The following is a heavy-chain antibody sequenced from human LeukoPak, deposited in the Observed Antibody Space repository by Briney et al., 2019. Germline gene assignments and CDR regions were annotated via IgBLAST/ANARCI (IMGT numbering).Heavy chain of an antibody. V-gene: IGHV4-61*02. Sequence: SETLSLTCTVSGGSISSSSYYWSWIRQPAGKGLEWIGRIYTSGSTNYNPSLKSRVTMSVDTSKNQFSLKLSSVTAADTAVYYCARDFGDLLPFDYWGQGTLVTVSS. CDR3: ARDFGDLLPFDY. CDR1: GGSISSSSYY. CDR2: IYTSGST. D-gene: IGHD3-10*01. J-gene: IGHJ4*02.